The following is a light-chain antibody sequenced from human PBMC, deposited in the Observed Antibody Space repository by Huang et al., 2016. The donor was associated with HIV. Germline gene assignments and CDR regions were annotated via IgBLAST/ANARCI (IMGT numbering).Light chain of an antibody. J-gene: IGKJ4*01. CDR2: DAS. CDR1: QSVSTY. CDR3: QQRSDWPLT. V-gene: IGKV3-11*01. Sequence: PGERATLSCRASQSVSTYLAWYQQRSGQAPRLLIYDASNRVPGIPARFSGSGSGTDFTLTISSLEPEDFAVYYCQQRSDWPLTFGGGTKVEMK.